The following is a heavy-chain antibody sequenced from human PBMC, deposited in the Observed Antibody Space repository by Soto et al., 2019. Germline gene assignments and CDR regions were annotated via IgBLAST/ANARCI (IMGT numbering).Heavy chain of an antibody. D-gene: IGHD6-13*01. CDR3: ERTSAAGKYYYGMEV. Sequence: GESLKLSCKGSGYSFTSYWIGWVRQMPGKGLEWMGIIYPGDSDTRYSPSFQGQVTISADKSISTAYLQWSSLKASDTAMYYCERTSAAGKYYYGMEVWGQATTVTVS. CDR1: GYSFTSYW. V-gene: IGHV5-51*01. J-gene: IGHJ6*02. CDR2: IYPGDSDT.